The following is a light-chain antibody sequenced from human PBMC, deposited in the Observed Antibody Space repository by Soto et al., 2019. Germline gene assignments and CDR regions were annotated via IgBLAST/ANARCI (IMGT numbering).Light chain of an antibody. J-gene: IGKJ1*01. CDR1: QDIGDW. CDR3: QQGKSTPIT. V-gene: IGKV1-12*01. Sequence: DIHMTQSPSSVSASVGDRVTIACRASQDIGDWLIWYQQKPGKTPKVLIYAASNLQTGVPSRFSGSASGTDFTLTINSLQPEDFATYYCQQGKSTPITFGQGTKVDIK. CDR2: AAS.